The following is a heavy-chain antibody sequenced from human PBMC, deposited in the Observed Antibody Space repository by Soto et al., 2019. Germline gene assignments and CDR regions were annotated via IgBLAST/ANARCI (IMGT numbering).Heavy chain of an antibody. D-gene: IGHD3-3*01. Sequence: PSETLSLTCTVSGGSISSYYWSWIRQPPGKGLEWIGYIYYSGSTNYNPSLKSRVTISVDTSKNQFSLKLSSVTAADTAVYYCARVAIFGVVIPYYFDYWGQGTLVTVSS. J-gene: IGHJ4*02. CDR3: ARVAIFGVVIPYYFDY. CDR2: IYYSGST. V-gene: IGHV4-59*01. CDR1: GGSISSYY.